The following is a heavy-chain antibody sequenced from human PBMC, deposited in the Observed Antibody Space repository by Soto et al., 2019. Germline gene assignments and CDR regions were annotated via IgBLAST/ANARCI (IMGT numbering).Heavy chain of an antibody. D-gene: IGHD6-6*01. CDR2: ISYDGSNK. Sequence: QVQLVESGGGVVQPGRSLRLSCAASGFTFSSYGMHWVRQAPGKGLEWVAVISYDGSNKYYADSVKGRFTITRDNSKNTLYLQMNSLRAEDTAVYYCAKETRQLNCDYWGQGSLVTVSS. CDR3: AKETRQLNCDY. CDR1: GFTFSSYG. V-gene: IGHV3-30*18. J-gene: IGHJ4*02.